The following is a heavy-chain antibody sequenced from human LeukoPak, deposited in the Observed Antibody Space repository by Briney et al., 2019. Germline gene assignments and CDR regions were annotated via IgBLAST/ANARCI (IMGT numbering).Heavy chain of an antibody. Sequence: GASVKVSCKASGYTFTGYYMHWVRQAPGQGLEWMRRINPNSGGTNYAQKLQGRVTMTTDTSTSTAYMELRSLRSDGTAVYYCARETIAVAGTGDFDYWGQGTLVTVSS. CDR3: ARETIAVAGTGDFDY. V-gene: IGHV1-2*06. D-gene: IGHD6-19*01. CDR2: INPNSGGT. CDR1: GYTFTGYY. J-gene: IGHJ4*02.